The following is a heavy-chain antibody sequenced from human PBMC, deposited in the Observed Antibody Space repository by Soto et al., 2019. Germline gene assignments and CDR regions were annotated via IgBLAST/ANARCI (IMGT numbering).Heavy chain of an antibody. CDR2: INPSGGST. CDR1: GYTFTSYY. D-gene: IGHD2-2*01. Sequence: ASVKVSCKASGYTFTSYYMHWVRQAPGQGLEWMGIINPSGGSTSYAQKFQGRVTMTRDTSTSTVYMELSSLRSEDTAVYYCAREKKRRKVVQAAPDFDYWGQGILVNVS. J-gene: IGHJ4*02. V-gene: IGHV1-46*01. CDR3: AREKKRRKVVQAAPDFDY.